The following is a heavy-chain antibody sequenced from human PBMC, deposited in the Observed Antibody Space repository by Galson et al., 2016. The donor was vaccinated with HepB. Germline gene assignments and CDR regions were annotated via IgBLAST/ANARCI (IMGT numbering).Heavy chain of an antibody. CDR3: TRHGNARGGSPFDY. CDR1: GFTFSGSA. J-gene: IGHJ4*02. V-gene: IGHV3-73*01. D-gene: IGHD1-26*01. CDR2: IRSKANSYAT. Sequence: SLRLSCAASGFTFSGSAMHWVRQASGKGLEWVGRIRSKANSYATAYAASVKGRFAISRDDSKNTAYLQTNSLKTEDTAVYYCTRHGNARGGSPFDYWGQGTLVTVSS.